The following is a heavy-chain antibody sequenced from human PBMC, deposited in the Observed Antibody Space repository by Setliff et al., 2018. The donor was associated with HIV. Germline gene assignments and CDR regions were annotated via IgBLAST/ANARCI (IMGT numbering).Heavy chain of an antibody. D-gene: IGHD6-19*01. CDR2: IYISGST. V-gene: IGHV4-4*07. J-gene: IGHJ5*02. CDR3: ARDRSSGWSKDWFDT. Sequence: PSETLSLTCTVSGGSISSYYWSWIRQPAGKGLEWIGHIYISGSTNYNPSFNSRVTMSVDTSKNQSSLRLTSVTAADTAMYHCARDRSSGWSKDWFDTWGQGILVTVS. CDR1: GGSISSYY.